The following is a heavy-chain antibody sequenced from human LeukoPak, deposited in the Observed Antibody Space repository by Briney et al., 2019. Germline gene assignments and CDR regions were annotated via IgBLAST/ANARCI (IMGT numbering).Heavy chain of an antibody. J-gene: IGHJ5*02. CDR2: IRSSSSYI. CDR3: AAGGGDYENWFAP. Sequence: GESLRLSCVASGVTFSTYSMNWARQAPGKGLEWVSSIRSSSSYIYYAHSVQGRFTMSRDKARDSLYLQMNSLTAEDTAVYYCAAGGGDYENWFAPWGEGTLVTVSS. D-gene: IGHD2-21*01. V-gene: IGHV3-21*01. CDR1: GVTFSTYS.